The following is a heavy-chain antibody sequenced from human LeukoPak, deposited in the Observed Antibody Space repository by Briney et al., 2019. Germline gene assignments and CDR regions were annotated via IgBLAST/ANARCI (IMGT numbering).Heavy chain of an antibody. CDR3: ASLPGDSY. J-gene: IGHJ4*02. CDR1: GGSFSGYY. V-gene: IGHV4-34*01. Sequence: PSETLSLTCAVYGGSFSGYYWSWIRQPPGKGLEWIGEIYHSGSTNYNPSLKSRVTISVDKSKNQFSLKLSSVTAADTAVYYCASLPGDSYWGQGTLVTVSS. D-gene: IGHD3-16*01. CDR2: IYHSGST.